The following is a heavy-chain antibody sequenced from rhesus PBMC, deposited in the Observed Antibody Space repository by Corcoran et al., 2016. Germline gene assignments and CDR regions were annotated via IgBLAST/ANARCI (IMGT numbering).Heavy chain of an antibody. CDR2: IDSSGST. CDR1: GGSISSSS. Sequence: QVQLQESGPGLVKPSETLSITCAVSGGSISSSSRSSISQAPGTGLDGLGRIDSSGSTAYNPSLKRRVSLSVCTSKTQYSLKLSSVTAADTAVDSCARHPNIVQDLDWVLHFDYWGQGVLVTVSS. CDR3: ARHPNIVQDLDWVLHFDY. V-gene: IGHV4-160*01. J-gene: IGHJ4*01. D-gene: IGHD3-3*01.